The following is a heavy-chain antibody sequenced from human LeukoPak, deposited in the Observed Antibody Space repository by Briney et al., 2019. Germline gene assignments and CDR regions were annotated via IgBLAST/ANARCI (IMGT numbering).Heavy chain of an antibody. CDR2: ISGSDGNT. CDR3: AKGLRGSSYDY. D-gene: IGHD6-13*01. J-gene: IGHJ4*02. V-gene: IGHV3-23*01. CDR1: GFTFNNFA. Sequence: GASLRLSCAASGFTFNNFAMSWVRQAPGKGLEWVSGISGSDGNTHYADSVKGRFTISRDNSKNTLYLQMNSLRAEDTAVYYCAKGLRGSSYDYWGQGTLVTVSS.